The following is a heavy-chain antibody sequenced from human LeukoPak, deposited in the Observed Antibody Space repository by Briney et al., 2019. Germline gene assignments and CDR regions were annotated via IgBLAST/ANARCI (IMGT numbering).Heavy chain of an antibody. D-gene: IGHD3-3*01. Sequence: SETLSLTCTVSGGSTSNYFYTWLRQSAGKGLEWIGRIHTSGSTNYNPSLKSRVSMSVDTSKNQFSLKLSSVTAADTAVYYCARDPEGHGYYFDYWGQGALVTVSS. V-gene: IGHV4-4*07. CDR2: IHTSGST. CDR3: ARDPEGHGYYFDY. CDR1: GGSTSNYF. J-gene: IGHJ4*02.